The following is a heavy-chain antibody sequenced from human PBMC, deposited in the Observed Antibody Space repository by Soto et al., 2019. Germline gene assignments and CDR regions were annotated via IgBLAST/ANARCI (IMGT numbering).Heavy chain of an antibody. Sequence: QVQLVQSGAEVKKPGSSVKVSCKASGGTFSSYTISWVRQAPGQGLEWMGRIIPILGIANYAQKFQGRVTITADKSMSTAYMELSSLRSEDTAVYYCASPYYYDSSGGDGWGQGTLVTVSS. CDR3: ASPYYYDSSGGDG. V-gene: IGHV1-69*02. CDR1: GGTFSSYT. J-gene: IGHJ4*02. D-gene: IGHD3-22*01. CDR2: IIPILGIA.